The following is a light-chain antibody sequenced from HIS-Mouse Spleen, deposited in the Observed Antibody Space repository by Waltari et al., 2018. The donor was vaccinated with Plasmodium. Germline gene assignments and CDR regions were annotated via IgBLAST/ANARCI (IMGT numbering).Light chain of an antibody. CDR1: RGHRSYA. J-gene: IGLJ2*01. CDR3: QTWGTGIGV. CDR2: LNSDGSH. Sequence: QLVLTQSPSASASLGASVKLTCTLSRGHRSYAIAWHQQQPEKGPRYLMKLNSDGSHSKGDGIPDRFSGSSSGAERYLTISSLQSEDEADYYCQTWGTGIGVFGGGTKLTVL. V-gene: IGLV4-69*01.